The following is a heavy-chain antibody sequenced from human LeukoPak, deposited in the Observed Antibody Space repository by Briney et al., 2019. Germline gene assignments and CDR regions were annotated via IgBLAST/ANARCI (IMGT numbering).Heavy chain of an antibody. J-gene: IGHJ4*02. CDR2: ISAYNGNT. Sequence: ASVKVSCKASGYTFTSYGISWVRQAPGQGLEWMGWISAYNGNTNYAQKFQGRVTITADESTSTAYMELSSLRSEDTAVYYCARGIAAADSFDYWGQGTLVTVSS. CDR3: ARGIAAADSFDY. CDR1: GYTFTSYG. D-gene: IGHD6-13*01. V-gene: IGHV1-18*01.